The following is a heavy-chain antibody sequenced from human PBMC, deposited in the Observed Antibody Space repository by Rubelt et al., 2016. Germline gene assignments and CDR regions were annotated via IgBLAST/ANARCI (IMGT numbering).Heavy chain of an antibody. V-gene: IGHV3-30*03. D-gene: IGHD5-24*01. CDR2: ISYDGSNK. CDR1: GFTFSSYS. Sequence: VQLVESGGGLVKPGGSLRLSCAASGFTFSSYSMNWVRQAPGKGLEWVAVISYDGSNKYYADSVKGRFTISRDNSKNTLYLQMNSLRAEDTAVYYCARLGRGDGYNGAADYWGQGTLVTVSS. J-gene: IGHJ4*02. CDR3: ARLGRGDGYNGAADY.